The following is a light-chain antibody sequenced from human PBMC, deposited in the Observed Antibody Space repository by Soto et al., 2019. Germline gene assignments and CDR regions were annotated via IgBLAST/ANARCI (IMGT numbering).Light chain of an antibody. CDR3: KRYGSSGT. CDR1: QRVSNNY. CDR2: GAS. Sequence: EIVVTQSPGTLSLSPGVRATLSCRASQRVSNNYLAWYQHKPGQAPRHLIYGASNRATGIPDRFSGCGSGTDFTITISRRDPEGFAVYYCKRYGSSGTFGPGTKVKLK. J-gene: IGKJ1*01. V-gene: IGKV3-20*01.